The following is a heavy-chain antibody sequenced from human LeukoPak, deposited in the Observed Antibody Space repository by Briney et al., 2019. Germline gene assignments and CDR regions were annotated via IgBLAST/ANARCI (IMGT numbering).Heavy chain of an antibody. CDR1: GYSISSGYY. CDR2: IYHSGST. CDR3: ARDGDDYGDYVFDY. V-gene: IGHV4-38-2*02. J-gene: IGHJ4*02. D-gene: IGHD4-17*01. Sequence: PSETLSLTCTVSGYSISSGYYWGWIRQPPGKGLEWIGSIYHSGSTYYNPSLKSRVTISVDTSKTQFSLKLSSVPAADTAVYYCARDGDDYGDYVFDYWGQGTLVTVSS.